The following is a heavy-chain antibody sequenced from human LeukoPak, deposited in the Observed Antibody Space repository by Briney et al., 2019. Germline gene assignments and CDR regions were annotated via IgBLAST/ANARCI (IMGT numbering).Heavy chain of an antibody. J-gene: IGHJ4*02. D-gene: IGHD2-21*01. Sequence: GGSLRLSCAASGFTFSSYAMNWARQAPGKGLERVSTITGSGGDTYYADSVKGRFTISRDNSKNTLYLQMNSLRAEDTAIYYCAKDPYVGGGYHFDSWGQGSLVTVSS. CDR3: AKDPYVGGGYHFDS. V-gene: IGHV3-23*01. CDR1: GFTFSSYA. CDR2: ITGSGGDT.